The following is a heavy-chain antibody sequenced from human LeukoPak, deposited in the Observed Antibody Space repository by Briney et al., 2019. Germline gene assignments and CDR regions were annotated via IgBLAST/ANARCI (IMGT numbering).Heavy chain of an antibody. Sequence: SQTLSLTCAISGDSVSSNSAAWHWIRQSPSRGLEWLGRTYYRSKWYNDYAVSVKSRITINPDTSKNQFSLQLNSVTPEDTAVYYCARSKSGYSSGSDPFDYWGQGTLVTVSS. CDR2: TYYRSKWYN. J-gene: IGHJ4*02. D-gene: IGHD6-19*01. CDR3: ARSKSGYSSGSDPFDY. V-gene: IGHV6-1*01. CDR1: GDSVSSNSAA.